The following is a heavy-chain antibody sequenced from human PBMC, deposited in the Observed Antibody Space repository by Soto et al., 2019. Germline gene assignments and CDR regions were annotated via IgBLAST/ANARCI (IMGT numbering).Heavy chain of an antibody. D-gene: IGHD5-12*01. V-gene: IGHV1-69*02. CDR3: ARTRGGYDYYFDY. J-gene: IGHJ4*02. CDR2: IIPILGIA. CDR1: GGTFSSYT. Sequence: GASVKVSCKASGGTFSSYTISWVRQAPGQGLEWMGRIIPILGIANYAQKFQGRVTITADKSTSTAYMELSSLRSEDTAVYYRARTRGGYDYYFDYWGQGTLVTVSS.